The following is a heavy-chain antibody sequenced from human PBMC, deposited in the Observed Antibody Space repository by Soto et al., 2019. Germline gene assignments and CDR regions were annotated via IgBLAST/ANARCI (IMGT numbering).Heavy chain of an antibody. CDR3: ARDSPIGSTFSGYDAIDY. CDR1: GGTFRNHI. V-gene: IGHV1-69*08. J-gene: IGHJ4*02. CDR2: VIPLLDIT. D-gene: IGHD5-12*01. Sequence: QVQLVQSGAEVKKPGSSVKVSCKTSGGTFRNHIITWVRQAPGQGLEWMGRVIPLLDITNYAQKFQGRVTITADKSTSTTYFEMNSLRSEDTAVYYCARDSPIGSTFSGYDAIDYWGQGTLVTVSS.